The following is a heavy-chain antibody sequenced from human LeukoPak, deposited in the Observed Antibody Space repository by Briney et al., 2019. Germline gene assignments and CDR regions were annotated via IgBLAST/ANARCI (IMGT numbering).Heavy chain of an antibody. CDR1: GFTFNSYW. D-gene: IGHD6-13*01. V-gene: IGHV3-74*01. J-gene: IGHJ6*03. Sequence: GGSLRLSCAASGFTFNSYWMHWVRQAPGKGLVWVSRINSDGSSTSYADSVKGRFTISRDNAKNTLYLQMNSLRAEDTAVYYCARDREEYSSSWSVYYYYYYMDAWGKGTTVTVSS. CDR2: INSDGSST. CDR3: ARDREEYSSSWSVYYYYYYMDA.